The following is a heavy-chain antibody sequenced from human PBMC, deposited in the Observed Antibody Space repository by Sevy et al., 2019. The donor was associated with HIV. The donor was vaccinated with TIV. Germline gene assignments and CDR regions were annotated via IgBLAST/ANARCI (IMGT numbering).Heavy chain of an antibody. Sequence: GGSLRLSCVASGFTFSNYAMNWVRQAPGKGLEWVSTIFRGGDGTYYADSVKGRFTISRDNSKDTVYLQLSSLRADDTAVYYCAGALYVSSGSFDALDIWGQGTMVTVSS. CDR2: IFRGGDGT. CDR1: GFTFSNYA. D-gene: IGHD3-22*01. CDR3: AGALYVSSGSFDALDI. J-gene: IGHJ3*02. V-gene: IGHV3-23*01.